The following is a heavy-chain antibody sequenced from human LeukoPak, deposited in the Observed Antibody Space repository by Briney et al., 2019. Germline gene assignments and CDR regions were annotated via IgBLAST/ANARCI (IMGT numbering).Heavy chain of an antibody. CDR2: INPNSGGT. J-gene: IGHJ3*02. V-gene: IGHV1-2*02. D-gene: IGHD5/OR15-5a*01. CDR3: AKGSTLDAFDI. Sequence: GWINPNSGGTNYAQKFQGRVTMTRDTSISTAYMELSRLRSDDTAVYYCAKGSTLDAFDIWGQGTMVTVSS.